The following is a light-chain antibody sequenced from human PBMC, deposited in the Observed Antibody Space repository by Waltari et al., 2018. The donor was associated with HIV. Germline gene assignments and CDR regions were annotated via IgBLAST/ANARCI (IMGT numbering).Light chain of an antibody. CDR3: QAWDSSTVL. V-gene: IGLV3-1*01. CDR2: QDN. CDR1: NLGEIY. J-gene: IGLJ2*01. Sequence: SYELTQPPSVSVSPGRTASITCPGDNLGEIYACWYQQRPGQSPVLVIYQDNKRPLGIPERFSGSKSGNTATLTISGTQAMDEADYFCQAWDSSTVLFGGGTKVTVL.